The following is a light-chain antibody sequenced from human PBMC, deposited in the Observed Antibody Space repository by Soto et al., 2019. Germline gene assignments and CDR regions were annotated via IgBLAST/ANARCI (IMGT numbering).Light chain of an antibody. J-gene: IGKJ5*01. CDR1: QSVSSSY. CDR2: GAS. CDR3: QQYGSPPIT. V-gene: IGKV3-20*01. Sequence: ECVLTQSPVSLSLSPGEIATLSCSSSQSVSSSYLAWYQQKPGQAPRLLIYGASSRATGIPDRFSGSGSGTDFTLTISRLEPEDFAVYYCQQYGSPPITFGQGTRLEIK.